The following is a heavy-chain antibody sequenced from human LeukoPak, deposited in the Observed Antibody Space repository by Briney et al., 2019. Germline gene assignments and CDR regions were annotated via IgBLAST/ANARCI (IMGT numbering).Heavy chain of an antibody. D-gene: IGHD4-17*01. Sequence: PGGSLRLSCAASGFTVSSNYMSWVRQAPGKGLEWVSVIYSGGSTYYADSVKGRFTISRDNSKNTLYLQMNSLRAEDMAVYYCARSVPDYGDYYFDYWGQGTLVTVSS. J-gene: IGHJ4*02. V-gene: IGHV3-53*01. CDR3: ARSVPDYGDYYFDY. CDR2: IYSGGST. CDR1: GFTVSSNY.